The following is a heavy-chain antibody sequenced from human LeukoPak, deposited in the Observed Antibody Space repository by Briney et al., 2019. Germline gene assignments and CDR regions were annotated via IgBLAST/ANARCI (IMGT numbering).Heavy chain of an antibody. CDR1: GFTFNRFY. J-gene: IGHJ6*02. CDR2: ISSNGATT. Sequence: GGSLRLSCSASGFTFNRFYLHWARQAPGKGLEFVSHISSNGATTYYADSVKGRFTISRDNSKNTLYLQMSSLRAEDTAVYYCAKEGSPMVATTMDVWGQGTTVTVSS. D-gene: IGHD5-12*01. V-gene: IGHV3-64*04. CDR3: AKEGSPMVATTMDV.